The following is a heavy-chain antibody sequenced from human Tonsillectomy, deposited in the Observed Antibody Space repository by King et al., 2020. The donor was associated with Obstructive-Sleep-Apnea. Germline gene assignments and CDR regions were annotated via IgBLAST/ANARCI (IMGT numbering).Heavy chain of an antibody. V-gene: IGHV3-23*04. J-gene: IGHJ4*02. CDR3: AKGRTSSSWSGGY. Sequence: VQLVESGGGLVQPGGSLRLSCAASGFTFSSYAMSWVRQAPGQGLEWVSAISGSGGSTYPSDSVKGRFTISRDNSKNTLYLQMNSLRAEDTAVYYCAKGRTSSSWSGGYWGQGTLVTVSS. D-gene: IGHD6-13*01. CDR1: GFTFSSYA. CDR2: ISGSGGST.